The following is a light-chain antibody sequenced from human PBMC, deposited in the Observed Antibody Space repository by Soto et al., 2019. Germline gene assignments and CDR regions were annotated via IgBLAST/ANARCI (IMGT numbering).Light chain of an antibody. CDR3: MQGSHWPPIT. CDR1: QSLVHRDGNTY. Sequence: DVVVTQSPLSLPVTLGQAASISFGSSQSLVHRDGNTYLSWFRQRPGQSPRRLIYKVSNREAGVPDRFSGSGSGTDFTLKISRVEAEDVGLYYCMQGSHWPPITFGQGTRLEIK. J-gene: IGKJ5*01. CDR2: KVS. V-gene: IGKV2-30*02.